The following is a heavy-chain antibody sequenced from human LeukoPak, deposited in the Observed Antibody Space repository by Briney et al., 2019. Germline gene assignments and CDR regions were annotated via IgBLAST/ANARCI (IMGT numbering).Heavy chain of an antibody. CDR1: GFTFSSYSMN. J-gene: IGHJ5*02. Sequence: PGGSLRLSCAASGFTFSSYSMNWVRQAPGKGLEWIGSIYYSGSTYYNPSLKSRVTISVDTSKNQFSLKLSSVTAADTAVYYCARVDMVRGVIIPNWFDPWGQGTLVTVSS. D-gene: IGHD3-10*01. V-gene: IGHV4-59*05. CDR2: IYYSGST. CDR3: ARVDMVRGVIIPNWFDP.